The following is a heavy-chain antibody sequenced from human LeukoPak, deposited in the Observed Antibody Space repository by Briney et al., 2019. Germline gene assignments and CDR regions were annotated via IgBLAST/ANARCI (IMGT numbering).Heavy chain of an antibody. CDR3: ARESQDTAMGDYSDY. CDR2: IIPIFGTA. J-gene: IGHJ4*02. D-gene: IGHD5-18*01. V-gene: IGHV1-69*05. Sequence: SVKVSCKASGGTFSSYAISWVRQAPGQGLEWMGRIIPIFGTANYAQKFQGRVTITTDESTSTAYMELSSLRSEDTAVYYCARESQDTAMGDYSDYWGQGTLVTVSS. CDR1: GGTFSSYA.